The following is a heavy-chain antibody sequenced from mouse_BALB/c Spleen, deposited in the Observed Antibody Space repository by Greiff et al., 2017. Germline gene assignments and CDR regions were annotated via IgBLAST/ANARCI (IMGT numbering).Heavy chain of an antibody. D-gene: IGHD1-1*01. V-gene: IGHV1S81*02. CDR2: INPSNGRT. CDR1: GYTFTSYW. Sequence: VKLQQPGAELVKPGASVKLSCKASGYTFTSYWMHWVKQRPGQGLEWIGEINPSNGRTNYNEKFKSKATLTVDKSSSTAYMQLSSLTSEDSAVYYCARDYYGSRNFDYWGQGTTLTVSS. CDR3: ARDYYGSRNFDY. J-gene: IGHJ2*01.